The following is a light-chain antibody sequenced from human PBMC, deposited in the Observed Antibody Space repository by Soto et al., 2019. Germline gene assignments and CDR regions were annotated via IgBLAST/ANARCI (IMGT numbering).Light chain of an antibody. CDR3: ATWDDSLSNYV. CDR2: RNN. CDR1: SSNIGSNY. J-gene: IGLJ1*01. V-gene: IGLV1-47*01. Sequence: QSALTQPPSASGTPGQRVTISCSGSSSNIGSNYVYWYQHLTGTAPKLLIYRNNQRPSGVPDLFSGSKSGTSASLAISGLRSEDEADYYCATWDDSLSNYVFGTGTKVTVL.